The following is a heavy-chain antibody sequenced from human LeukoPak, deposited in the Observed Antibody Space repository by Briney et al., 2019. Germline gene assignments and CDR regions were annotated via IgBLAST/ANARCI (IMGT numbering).Heavy chain of an antibody. J-gene: IGHJ6*02. D-gene: IGHD2-8*01. V-gene: IGHV3-74*01. CDR3: ARDQTVYATYYYYGMDV. CDR2: ISPTGSTT. Sequence: PGGSLRLSCTASGFSFSGHWMHWARQLPGKGLVWVSRISPTGSTTSYADSVKGRFTVSRDNAKNTLYLQVNNLRAEDTAVYYCARDQTVYATYYYYGMDVWGQGTTVTVSS. CDR1: GFSFSGHW.